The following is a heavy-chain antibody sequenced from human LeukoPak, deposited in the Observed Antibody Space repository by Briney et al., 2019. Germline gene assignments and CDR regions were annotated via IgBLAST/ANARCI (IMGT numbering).Heavy chain of an antibody. D-gene: IGHD3-22*01. CDR3: ARDSYYDSSGYYLYAPIDY. CDR1: GGSISSYY. V-gene: IGHV4-4*07. Sequence: SETLSLTCTVSGGSISSYYWSWIRQPAGKGLEWIGRIYTSGSTNYNPSLKSRVTISVDTSKNQFSLKLSSVTAADTAVYYCARDSYYDSSGYYLYAPIDYWGQGTLVTVSS. J-gene: IGHJ4*02. CDR2: IYTSGST.